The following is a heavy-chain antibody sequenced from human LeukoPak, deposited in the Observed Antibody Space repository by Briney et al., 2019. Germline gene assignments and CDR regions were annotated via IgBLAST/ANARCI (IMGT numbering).Heavy chain of an antibody. CDR2: ISSSSSYI. V-gene: IGHV3-21*01. CDR1: GFTFSSYS. CDR3: ARGGDFDWFTY. J-gene: IGHJ4*02. D-gene: IGHD3-9*01. Sequence: GGSLRLSCAASGFTFSSYSMNWVRQAPGKGLEWVSSISSSSSYIYYADSVEGRFTISRDNAKNSLYLQMNSLRAEDTAVYYCARGGDFDWFTYWGQGTLVTVSS.